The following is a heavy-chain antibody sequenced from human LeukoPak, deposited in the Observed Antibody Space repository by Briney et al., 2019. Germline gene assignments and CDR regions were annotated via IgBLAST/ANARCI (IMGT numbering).Heavy chain of an antibody. J-gene: IGHJ6*02. Sequence: GGSLRLSCTASGFTFSSYWMSWVRQAPGKGLEWVANIKQDGSEKYYVDSVKGRFTISRDNAKNSLSLQISSLRAEDTAVYYCAKVLTAMVINYYYGMDVWGQGTTVTVSS. CDR3: AKVLTAMVINYYYGMDV. CDR1: GFTFSSYW. V-gene: IGHV3-7*03. CDR2: IKQDGSEK. D-gene: IGHD5-18*01.